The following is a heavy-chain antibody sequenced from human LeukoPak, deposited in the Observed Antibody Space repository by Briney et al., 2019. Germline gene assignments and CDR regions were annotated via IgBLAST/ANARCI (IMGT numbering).Heavy chain of an antibody. CDR3: ARDAPSYYYDSSGYFDY. V-gene: IGHV3-21*01. D-gene: IGHD3-22*01. CDR1: GFTFNSYS. CDR2: ISSSSSYI. J-gene: IGHJ4*02. Sequence: GGSLRLSCAASGFTFNSYSMNWVRQAPGKGLEWVSSISSSSSYIYYGDSVKRRSTISRDNAKNSLYLQMNSLRAEDTAVYYCARDAPSYYYDSSGYFDYWGQGTLVTVSS.